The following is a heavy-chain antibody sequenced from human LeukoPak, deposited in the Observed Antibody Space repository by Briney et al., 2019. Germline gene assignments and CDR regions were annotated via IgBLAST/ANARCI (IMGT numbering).Heavy chain of an antibody. J-gene: IGHJ4*02. V-gene: IGHV4-34*01. Sequence: PSETLSLTCAVYGGSFSGYYWSWIRQPPGKGLEWIGEINHSRSTNYNPSLKRRSTISVDTSKNQFSLKLSSVTAGDTAVYYCARGRIRGYSYGSYFDYWGQGTLVTVSS. CDR1: GGSFSGYY. CDR3: ARGRIRGYSYGSYFDY. CDR2: INHSRST. D-gene: IGHD5-18*01.